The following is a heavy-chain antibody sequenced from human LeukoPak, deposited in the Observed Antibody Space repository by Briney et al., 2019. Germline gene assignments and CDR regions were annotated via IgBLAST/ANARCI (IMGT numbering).Heavy chain of an antibody. J-gene: IGHJ4*02. CDR2: INPNSGGT. D-gene: IGHD6-13*01. Sequence: ASVKVSCKASGYTFTGYYMHWVRQAPGQGLEWMGRINPNSGGTNYAQEFQGRVSMTRDTSISTAYMELSRLRSDDTAVYYCARDLDSVAAADYWGQGTLVTVSS. CDR1: GYTFTGYY. CDR3: ARDLDSVAAADY. V-gene: IGHV1-2*06.